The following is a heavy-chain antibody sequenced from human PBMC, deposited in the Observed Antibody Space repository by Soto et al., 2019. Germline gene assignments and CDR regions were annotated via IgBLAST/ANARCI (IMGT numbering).Heavy chain of an antibody. CDR1: GFTFSSYA. CDR3: AKDHPPIAAAGFDAFGI. V-gene: IGHV3-23*01. D-gene: IGHD6-13*01. CDR2: ISGSGGST. J-gene: IGHJ3*02. Sequence: PGGSLRLSCAASGFTFSSYAMSWVRQAPGKGLEWVSAISGSGGSTYYADSVKGRFTISRDNSKNTLYLQMNSLRAEDTAVYYCAKDHPPIAAAGFDAFGIWGQGTMVTVSS.